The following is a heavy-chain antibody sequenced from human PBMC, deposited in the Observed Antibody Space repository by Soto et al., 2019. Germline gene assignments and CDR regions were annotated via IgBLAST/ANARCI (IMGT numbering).Heavy chain of an antibody. CDR3: AKDRYHDVVTAMVLDY. J-gene: IGHJ4*02. CDR2: ISWNSGSI. V-gene: IGHV3-9*01. CDR1: GFTFDDYA. D-gene: IGHD5-18*01. Sequence: EVQLVESGGGLVQPGRSLRLSCAASGFTFDDYAMHWVWQAPGKGLEWVSGISWNSGSIGYADSVKGRFTISRDNAKNSLYLQMNSLRAEDTALYYCAKDRYHDVVTAMVLDYWGQGTLVTVSS.